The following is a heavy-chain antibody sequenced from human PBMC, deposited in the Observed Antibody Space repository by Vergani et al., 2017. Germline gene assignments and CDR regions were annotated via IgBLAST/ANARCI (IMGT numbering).Heavy chain of an antibody. CDR2: IYYSGST. CDR3: ARHGGGRGCSGYDCPIDY. V-gene: IGHV4-34*01. CDR1: GGSFTSYH. Sequence: QVQLQQWGGGLLKPSETLSLTCVVNGGSFTSYHWTWIRQSPGEGLEWIGSIYYSGSTYYNPSLKSRVTISVDTSKNQFSLKLSSVTAADTAVYYCARHGGGRGCSGYDCPIDYWGQGTLVTVSS. D-gene: IGHD5-12*01. J-gene: IGHJ4*02.